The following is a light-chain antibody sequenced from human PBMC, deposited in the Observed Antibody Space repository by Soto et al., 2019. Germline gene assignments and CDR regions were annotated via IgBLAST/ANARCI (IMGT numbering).Light chain of an antibody. CDR2: DVS. CDR3: GSYTSSSTLI. V-gene: IGLV2-14*03. Sequence: QSALTQPASVSGSPGQSITISCSGTSSDVGGYKYVSWYQQHPGKAPKLMIYDVSNRPSGVSNRFSGSKSGNTASLTISGLQAEDEADYYCGSYTSSSTLIFGGGTKLTVL. J-gene: IGLJ2*01. CDR1: SSDVGGYKY.